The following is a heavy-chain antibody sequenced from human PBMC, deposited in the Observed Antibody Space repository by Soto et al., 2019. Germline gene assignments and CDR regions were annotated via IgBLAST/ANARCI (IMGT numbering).Heavy chain of an antibody. CDR1: GGSISSYY. D-gene: IGHD4-4*01. Sequence: SETLSLTYTVSGGSISSYYWSWIRQPPGKGLEWIGYIYYSGSTNYNPSLKSRVTISVDTSKNQFSLKLSSVTAADTAVYYCARHSNYYYYYMDVWGKGTTVTVSS. V-gene: IGHV4-59*08. J-gene: IGHJ6*03. CDR3: ARHSNYYYYYMDV. CDR2: IYYSGST.